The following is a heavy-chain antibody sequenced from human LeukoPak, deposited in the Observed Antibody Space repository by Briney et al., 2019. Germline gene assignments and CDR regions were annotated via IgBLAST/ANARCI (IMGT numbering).Heavy chain of an antibody. CDR1: GGSISTYY. Sequence: SETLSLTCTVSGGSISTYYWSWIRQPPGEGLEWIGYICYSGSTNYNPSLKSRVTISVDTSKNQFSLKLSSVTAADTAVYYCAIADIVVVPAAKYYYGMDVWGQGTTVTVSS. CDR3: AIADIVVVPAAKYYYGMDV. CDR2: ICYSGST. J-gene: IGHJ6*02. V-gene: IGHV4-59*01. D-gene: IGHD2-2*01.